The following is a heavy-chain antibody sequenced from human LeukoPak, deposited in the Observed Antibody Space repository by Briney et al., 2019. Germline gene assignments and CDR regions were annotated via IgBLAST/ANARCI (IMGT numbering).Heavy chain of an antibody. V-gene: IGHV3-9*01. Sequence: GGSLRLSCAASGFTFSSYGMHWVRQAPGKGLEWVSGISWNSGNIDYADSVKGRFTISRDNAKNSLYLQMDSLRAEDTALYYCAKDRAASPHNWFDPWGQGTLVTVSS. CDR1: GFTFSSYG. CDR3: AKDRAASPHNWFDP. J-gene: IGHJ5*02. CDR2: ISWNSGNI. D-gene: IGHD6-13*01.